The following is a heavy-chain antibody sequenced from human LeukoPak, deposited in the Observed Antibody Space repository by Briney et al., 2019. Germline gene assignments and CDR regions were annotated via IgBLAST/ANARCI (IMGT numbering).Heavy chain of an antibody. J-gene: IGHJ1*01. CDR1: GDSISSDY. CDR3: AGRGQRYFRD. Sequence: SETLSLTCTVSGDSISSDYWSWIRQPPGKGLEWIGYIYRFGNTDYNPSLMRRVTTSLDTSKKQLSLNLTSVTAADTAVYYCAGRGQRYFRDWGQGTLVTVSS. V-gene: IGHV4-4*08. CDR2: IYRFGNT.